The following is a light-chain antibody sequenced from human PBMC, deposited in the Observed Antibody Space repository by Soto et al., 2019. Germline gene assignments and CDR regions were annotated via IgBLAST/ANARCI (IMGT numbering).Light chain of an antibody. CDR2: EVS. J-gene: IGLJ3*02. Sequence: QSALTQPASVSGSPGQSITISCTGTSTDVGYYNYVSWYQHHPGKAPKLMIYEVSNWPSGVSSRFSGSKSGNTASLTISGLQAEDEADYYCSSYTTSSTQVFGGGTKLTVL. V-gene: IGLV2-14*01. CDR3: SSYTTSSTQV. CDR1: STDVGYYNY.